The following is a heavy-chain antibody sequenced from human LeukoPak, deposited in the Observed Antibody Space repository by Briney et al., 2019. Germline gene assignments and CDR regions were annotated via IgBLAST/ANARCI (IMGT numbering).Heavy chain of an antibody. D-gene: IGHD1-26*01. Sequence: SETLSLTCTVSGVSFSSYYWTWIRQPAGKGLEWIGRIYSSGNTNYNPSLESRVTMSIDTSKKQISLKLTSVTAADTAVYYCARERGNLRGDAPDIWGQGTMVTVSS. CDR3: ARERGNLRGDAPDI. CDR2: IYSSGNT. V-gene: IGHV4-4*07. J-gene: IGHJ3*02. CDR1: GVSFSSYY.